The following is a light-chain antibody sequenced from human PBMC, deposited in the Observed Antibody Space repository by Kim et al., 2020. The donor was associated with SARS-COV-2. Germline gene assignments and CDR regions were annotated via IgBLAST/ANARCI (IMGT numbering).Light chain of an antibody. CDR3: LQYNNYLWT. J-gene: IGKJ1*01. CDR1: QVLSTA. V-gene: IGKV1D-13*01. CDR2: YAS. Sequence: GNGAPIPCGAGQVLSTALAWYQQKPGHAPPLLIYYASTVETGVPYRFSGSGSGTNFTLTINRLQPEDFATYYCLQYNNYLWTFGQGTKVDIK.